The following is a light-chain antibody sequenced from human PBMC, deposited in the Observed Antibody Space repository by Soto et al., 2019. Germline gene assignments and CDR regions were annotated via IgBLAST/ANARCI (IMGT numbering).Light chain of an antibody. V-gene: IGKV1-9*01. J-gene: IGKJ5*01. CDR2: AAS. CDR3: QQRSNWPVT. Sequence: IQLTQSPSSLSASVGDRVTITCRASQDIAIYLAWYQQKPGEAPKLLIYAASTLYGGVPSRFSGSGSGTDFTLTISSLEPEDFAVYYCQQRSNWPVTFGQGTRLEI. CDR1: QDIAIY.